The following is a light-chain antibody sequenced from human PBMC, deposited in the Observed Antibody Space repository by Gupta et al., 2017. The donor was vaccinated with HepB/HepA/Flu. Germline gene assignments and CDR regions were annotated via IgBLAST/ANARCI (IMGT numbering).Light chain of an antibody. J-gene: IGKJ2*01. CDR1: QSVSSY. V-gene: IGKV3-11*01. CDR2: DAS. CDR3: QQRSNWPHPG. Sequence: EIVLTQSPATLSLSPGERATLSCRASQSVSSYLAWYQQKPGQAPRLLIYDASNRATGIPARFSGSGSGTDFTLTISSLEPEDFAVYYCQQRSNWPHPGFGQGTKLEIK.